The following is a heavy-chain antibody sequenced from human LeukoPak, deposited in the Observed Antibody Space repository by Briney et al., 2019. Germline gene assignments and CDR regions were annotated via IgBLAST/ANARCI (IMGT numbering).Heavy chain of an antibody. D-gene: IGHD6-13*01. CDR3: ASGAERYSSITNWFDP. CDR1: GFTFSSYW. Sequence: GGSLRLSCAASGFTFSSYWMSWVRQAPGKGLEWVANIKQDGSEKYYVDSVKGRFTISRDNAKNSLYLQMNSLRAEDTAVYYCASGAERYSSITNWFDPWGQGTLVTVSS. J-gene: IGHJ5*02. V-gene: IGHV3-7*01. CDR2: IKQDGSEK.